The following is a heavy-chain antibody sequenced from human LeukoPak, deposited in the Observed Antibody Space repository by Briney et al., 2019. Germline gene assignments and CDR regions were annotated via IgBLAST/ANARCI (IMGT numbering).Heavy chain of an antibody. Sequence: PSETLSLTCTVSGGSVSSGSYYWSWIRQPPGKGLEWIGYIYYSGSTNYNPSLKSRVTISVDTSKNQFSLKLSSVTAADTAVYYCARVPGSPNYFDYWGQGTLVTVSS. V-gene: IGHV4-61*01. CDR2: IYYSGST. CDR1: GGSVSSGSYY. D-gene: IGHD6-13*01. CDR3: ARVPGSPNYFDY. J-gene: IGHJ4*02.